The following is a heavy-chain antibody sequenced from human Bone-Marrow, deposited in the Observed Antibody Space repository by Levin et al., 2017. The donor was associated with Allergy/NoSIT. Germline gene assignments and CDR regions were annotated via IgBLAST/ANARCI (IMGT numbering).Heavy chain of an antibody. V-gene: IGHV1-46*01. J-gene: IGHJ4*02. D-gene: IGHD6-19*01. CDR1: GYTFTGYY. Sequence: ASVKVSCKASGYTFTGYYMHWVRQAPGQGLEWMGIINPSSGGTSYAQKFQGRVTMTRDTSTSTVYMELSSLRSEDTAVYFCARVGLSGFSGGWYGKYFDYWGQGTLVTVSS. CDR2: INPSSGGT. CDR3: ARVGLSGFSGGWYGKYFDY.